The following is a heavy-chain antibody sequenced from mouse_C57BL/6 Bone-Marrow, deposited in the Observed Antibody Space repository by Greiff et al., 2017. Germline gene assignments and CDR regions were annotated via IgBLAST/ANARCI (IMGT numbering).Heavy chain of an antibody. CDR1: GYTFTSYD. V-gene: IGHV1-85*01. J-gene: IGHJ1*03. CDR2: IYPRDGST. D-gene: IGHD1-1*01. Sequence: QVHLVESGPELVKPGASVKLSCKASGYTFTSYDINWVKQRPGQGLEWIGWIYPRDGSTKYNEKFKGKATLTVDTSSSTAYMELHSLTSEDSAVYFCARVEFDGSSGDWYFDVWGTGTTVTVSS. CDR3: ARVEFDGSSGDWYFDV.